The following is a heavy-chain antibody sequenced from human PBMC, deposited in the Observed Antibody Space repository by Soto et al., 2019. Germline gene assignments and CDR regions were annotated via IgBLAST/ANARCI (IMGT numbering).Heavy chain of an antibody. CDR1: GGTFNIYN. J-gene: IGHJ6*02. Sequence: QVQLVQSGAEVKKPGSSVKVSCKASGGTFNIYNINWVRQAPGQGLEWMGGILPIFGTTNYAQRFQGRLTIIADDSTSTAYMELSSLRSEDTAVYYCARDETGDSYYYYYGMDVWAQGTTVTVTS. V-gene: IGHV1-69*01. CDR2: ILPIFGTT. D-gene: IGHD7-27*01. CDR3: ARDETGDSYYYYYGMDV.